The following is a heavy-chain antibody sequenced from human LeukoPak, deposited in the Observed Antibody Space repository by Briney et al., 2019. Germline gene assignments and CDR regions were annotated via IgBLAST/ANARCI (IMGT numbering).Heavy chain of an antibody. D-gene: IGHD6-13*01. J-gene: IGHJ2*01. V-gene: IGHV2-5*02. CDR3: AHSTYSSGIAAAGPRYFDL. CDR2: IYWDDDK. Sequence: SGPTLVNPTQTLTLTCTFSGFSLSTSGVGVGWIRQPPGKALEWLALIYWDDDKRYSPSLKSRLTITKDTSKNQVVPKMTNMDPVDTATYYCAHSTYSSGIAAAGPRYFDLWGRGTLVTVS. CDR1: GFSLSTSGVG.